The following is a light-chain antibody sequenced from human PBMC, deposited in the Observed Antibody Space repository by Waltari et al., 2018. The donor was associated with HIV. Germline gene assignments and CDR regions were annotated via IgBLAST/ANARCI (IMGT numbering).Light chain of an antibody. CDR1: QAISNS. J-gene: IGKJ2*01. Sequence: DIQITQSPSSLSASVGHRVTITCRASQAISNSFAWYQQKPGKAPNLLLSAASRLETGVPPTFSGRRSGADFTLTINNLQPEDFATYYCQQYYTTPYTFGQGTKLEMK. CDR3: QQYYTTPYT. CDR2: AAS. V-gene: IGKV1-NL1*01.